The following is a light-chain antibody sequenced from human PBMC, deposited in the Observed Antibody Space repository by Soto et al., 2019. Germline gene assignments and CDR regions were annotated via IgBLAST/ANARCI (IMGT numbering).Light chain of an antibody. CDR2: AAS. CDR1: QGINNY. CDR3: QQYYSFAPWT. Sequence: AIWMTQSPSSGSASTGDRVTITCRSSQGINNYLAWYQQKPGKAPKLLIYAASTLQSGVPSRFSGSGSGTDFTLSISSVQSEDFASYYCQQYYSFAPWTFGQGTKVHIK. V-gene: IGKV1-8*01. J-gene: IGKJ1*01.